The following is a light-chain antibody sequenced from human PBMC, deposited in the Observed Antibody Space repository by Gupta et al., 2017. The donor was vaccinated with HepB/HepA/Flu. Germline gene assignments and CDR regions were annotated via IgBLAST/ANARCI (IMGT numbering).Light chain of an antibody. CDR2: EIS. Sequence: EIALTQSPATLSLSPGERATLSCRASQSININLAWYQQKPGQAPSLVMYEISNRATGIPARFSGSASGTDFALTISILDPEDFAVYYCHRRSDWPWTFGQGTKLEMK. V-gene: IGKV3-11*01. CDR1: QSININ. CDR3: HRRSDWPWT. J-gene: IGKJ1*01.